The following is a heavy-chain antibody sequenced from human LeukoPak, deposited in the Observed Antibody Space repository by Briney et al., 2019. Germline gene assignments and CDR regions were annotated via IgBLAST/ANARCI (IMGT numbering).Heavy chain of an antibody. D-gene: IGHD6-19*01. CDR1: GFTFSSYT. CDR3: ARVHRLSGYSSGWYGFGY. V-gene: IGHV3-23*01. J-gene: IGHJ4*02. Sequence: GGSLRLSWAASGFTFSSYTMSWVRQAPGKGLEWVSTITTSDGNTYYADSVKGRFTISRDNSKNTLYLQMNSLRADDTAVYYCARVHRLSGYSSGWYGFGYWGQGTLVTVSS. CDR2: ITTSDGNT.